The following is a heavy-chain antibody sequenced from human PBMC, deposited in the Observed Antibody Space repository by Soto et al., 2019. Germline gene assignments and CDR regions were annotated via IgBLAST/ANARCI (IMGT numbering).Heavy chain of an antibody. D-gene: IGHD6-19*01. J-gene: IGHJ4*02. V-gene: IGHV3-23*01. CDR3: ARDTSGWYNFDY. CDR1: GFTFSNYA. Sequence: PGGSLRLSCAASGFTFSNYAMTWVRQAPGKGLEWVSDVSASGGSTYYADSVKGRFTISRDNARNSLYLQMNSLRDEDTAVYYCARDTSGWYNFDYWGQGTLVTVSS. CDR2: VSASGGST.